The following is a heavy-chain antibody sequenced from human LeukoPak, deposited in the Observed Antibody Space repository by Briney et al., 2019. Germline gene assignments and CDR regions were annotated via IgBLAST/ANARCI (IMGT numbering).Heavy chain of an antibody. D-gene: IGHD3-9*01. J-gene: IGHJ6*03. CDR2: INHSGST. V-gene: IGHV4-34*01. CDR3: ARLAVLRYFDWHRYYYYMDV. CDR1: GGSFSGYC. Sequence: PSETLSLTCAVYGGSFSGYCWSWIRQPPGKGLEWIGEINHSGSTNYNPSLKSRVTISVDTSKNQFSLKLSSVTAADTAVYYCARLAVLRYFDWHRYYYYMDVWGKGTTVTISS.